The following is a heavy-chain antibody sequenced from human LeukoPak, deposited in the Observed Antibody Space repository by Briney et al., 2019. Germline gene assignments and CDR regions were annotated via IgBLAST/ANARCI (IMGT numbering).Heavy chain of an antibody. CDR2: INPNSGGT. CDR1: GYTFTGYY. D-gene: IGHD6-19*01. Sequence: ASVMVSCKASGYTFTGYYMHWVRQAPGQGLEWMGWINPNSGGTNYAQEFQGRVTMTRDTSISTAYMELSRLRSDDTAVYYCAQQWLVRDGIDVWGQGTTVTVSS. V-gene: IGHV1-2*02. CDR3: AQQWLVRDGIDV. J-gene: IGHJ6*02.